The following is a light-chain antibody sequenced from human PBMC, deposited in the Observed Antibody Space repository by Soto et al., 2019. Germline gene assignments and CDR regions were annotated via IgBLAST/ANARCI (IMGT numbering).Light chain of an antibody. CDR3: QQDKDWPLFT. CDR1: QSVSSY. CDR2: GAS. Sequence: EIVMTQSPATLSVSPGETATLSCRASQSVSSYLAWYQQKPGQAPRLLIYGASTRATGIPARFSGSGSGTEFTLTISGLQSEDFAVYSCQQDKDWPLFTFGQGTRLDFK. J-gene: IGKJ5*01. V-gene: IGKV3-15*01.